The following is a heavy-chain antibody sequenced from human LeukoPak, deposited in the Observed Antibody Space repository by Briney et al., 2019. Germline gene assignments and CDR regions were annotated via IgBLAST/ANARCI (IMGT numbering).Heavy chain of an antibody. Sequence: GASVKVSCKASGYTFTSYYMHWVRQAPGQGLEWMGIINPSGGSTSYAQKFQGRVTMTRDMSTSTVYVELSSLRSEDTAVYYCARLGLGSPDAFDIWGQGTMVTVSS. V-gene: IGHV1-46*01. D-gene: IGHD6-13*01. CDR3: ARLGLGSPDAFDI. CDR1: GYTFTSYY. CDR2: INPSGGST. J-gene: IGHJ3*02.